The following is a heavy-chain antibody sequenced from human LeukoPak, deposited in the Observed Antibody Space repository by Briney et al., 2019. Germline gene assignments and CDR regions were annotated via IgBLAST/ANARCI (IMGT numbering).Heavy chain of an antibody. J-gene: IGHJ4*02. D-gene: IGHD6-6*01. V-gene: IGHV1-2*04. CDR3: ESGTHAYSSSSRVFYY. CDR1: GDTFTGYY. CDR2: INPNSGGT. Sequence: ASVKVSCKASGDTFTGYYMHWVRQAPGQGLEWRGWINPNSGGTNYAQKSQRWVTLTRAPSISTAYMALRRMRSEATAVSSYESGTHAYSSSSRVFYYWGQGNLVNVSS.